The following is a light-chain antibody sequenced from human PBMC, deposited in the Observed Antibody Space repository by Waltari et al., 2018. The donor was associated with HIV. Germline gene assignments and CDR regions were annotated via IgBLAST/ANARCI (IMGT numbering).Light chain of an antibody. CDR2: DNN. CDR3: STWDVSLGAGV. V-gene: IGLV1-51*01. CDR1: SSTLGSKF. Sequence: QSVLTQPPSVSAAPGQAVTISCSGSSSTLGSKFVSWHQHVPGAAPKLLIYDNNKRPSGIPDRFSGSKSGTSVTLGITGLQTGDEADYYCSTWDVSLGAGVFGGGTKLTVL. J-gene: IGLJ2*01.